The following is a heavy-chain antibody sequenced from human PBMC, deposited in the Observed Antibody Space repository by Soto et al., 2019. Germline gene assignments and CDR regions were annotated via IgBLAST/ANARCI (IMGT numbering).Heavy chain of an antibody. Sequence: ASVKVSCKASGYTFTGYYMHWVRQAPGQGLEWMGWINPNSGGTNYAQKFQGWVTMTRDTSISTAYMELSRLRSDDTAVYYCARDYCSGGSCEMNWFDPWGQGTLVTVSS. J-gene: IGHJ5*02. D-gene: IGHD2-15*01. V-gene: IGHV1-2*04. CDR3: ARDYCSGGSCEMNWFDP. CDR1: GYTFTGYY. CDR2: INPNSGGT.